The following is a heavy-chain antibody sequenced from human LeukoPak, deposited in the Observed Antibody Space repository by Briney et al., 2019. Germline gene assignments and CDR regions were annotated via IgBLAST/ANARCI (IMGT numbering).Heavy chain of an antibody. CDR2: INSDGSTT. J-gene: IGHJ4*02. CDR3: ARVIYSGWEGELSD. D-gene: IGHD6-19*01. CDR1: GFTFSTYD. Sequence: PGGSLRLSCAASGFTFSTYDMHWVRQAPGKGLVWVSRINSDGSTTSYADSVMGRFTISRDNAKNTLYLQMNSLRAEDTAVYYCARVIYSGWEGELSDWGQGTLVTVSS. V-gene: IGHV3-74*01.